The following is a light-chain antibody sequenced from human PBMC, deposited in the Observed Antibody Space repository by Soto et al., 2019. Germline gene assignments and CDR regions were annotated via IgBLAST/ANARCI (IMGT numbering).Light chain of an antibody. Sequence: DIQMTQSPSSLSASVGDRVTITCRASQGIYNYLAWYQQKPGKAPKLLIYAASTLEEGVPSRFSGSGSGTDFTLTISSLQPEDVANYYCNKYNSALLTFGQGTRLEIK. V-gene: IGKV1-27*01. CDR1: QGIYNY. J-gene: IGKJ5*01. CDR3: NKYNSALLT. CDR2: AAS.